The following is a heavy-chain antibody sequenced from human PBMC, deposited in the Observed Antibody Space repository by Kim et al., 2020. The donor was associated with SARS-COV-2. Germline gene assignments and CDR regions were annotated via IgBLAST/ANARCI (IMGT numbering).Heavy chain of an antibody. Sequence: GGSLRLSCAASGFTFSNAWMSWVRQAPGKGLEWVGRIKSKTDGGTTDYAAPVKGRFTISRDDSKNTLYLQMNSLKTEDTAVYYCTTDFGITMVRGVTRGDAFDIWGQGTMVTVSS. J-gene: IGHJ3*02. CDR1: GFTFSNAW. CDR2: IKSKTDGGTT. V-gene: IGHV3-15*01. CDR3: TTDFGITMVRGVTRGDAFDI. D-gene: IGHD3-10*01.